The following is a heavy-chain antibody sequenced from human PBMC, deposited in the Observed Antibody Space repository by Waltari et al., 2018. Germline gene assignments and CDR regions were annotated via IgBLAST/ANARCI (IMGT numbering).Heavy chain of an antibody. Sequence: EVQLVESGGGLIQPGGSLRLSCAASGFTVSNNYMSWGRQAPGKGLEWVSLLYSGGSTHYADSVKGRFTISRDDSRNTLYLQMNSLRAEDTAVYYCASFTTKTHWGQGTLVTVSS. V-gene: IGHV3-53*01. D-gene: IGHD1-1*01. CDR2: LYSGGST. CDR3: ASFTTKTH. CDR1: GFTVSNNY. J-gene: IGHJ4*02.